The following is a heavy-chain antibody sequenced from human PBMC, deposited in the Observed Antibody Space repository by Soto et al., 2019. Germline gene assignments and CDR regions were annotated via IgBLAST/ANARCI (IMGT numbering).Heavy chain of an antibody. J-gene: IGHJ6*02. V-gene: IGHV3-48*02. CDR1: GFTLSSYN. CDR3: ARDHGGSTWFVGIYYYFGVDV. CDR2: ISGSSDTI. D-gene: IGHD6-13*01. Sequence: EVQLVESGGGLVQPGGSLRLSCAASGFTLSSYNMNWVRQAPGTGLEWVSYISGSSDTIYYADSVKGRFTISRDNAKNALELQRDSRRDEDTAVYYCARDHGGSTWFVGIYYYFGVDVWGQGTTVTVSS.